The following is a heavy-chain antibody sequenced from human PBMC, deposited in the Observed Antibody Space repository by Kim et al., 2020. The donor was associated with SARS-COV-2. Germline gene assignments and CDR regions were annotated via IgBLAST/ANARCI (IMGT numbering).Heavy chain of an antibody. CDR1: GFTVSSNY. D-gene: IGHD3-22*01. Sequence: GGSLRLSFAASGFTVSSNYMSWVRQAPGKGLEWVSVIYSGGSTYYADSVKGRFTISRDNSKNTLYLQMNSLRAEDTAVYYCARDSKYYYDSSGQYFDYWGQGTLVTVSS. CDR3: ARDSKYYYDSSGQYFDY. V-gene: IGHV3-66*01. CDR2: IYSGGST. J-gene: IGHJ4*02.